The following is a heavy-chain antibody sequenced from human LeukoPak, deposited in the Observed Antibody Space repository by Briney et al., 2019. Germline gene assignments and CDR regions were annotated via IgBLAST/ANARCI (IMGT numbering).Heavy chain of an antibody. CDR1: GGSFSGYY. V-gene: IGHV4-34*01. D-gene: IGHD6-6*01. Sequence: SETLSRTCAVYGGSFSGYYWSWIRQPPGKGLGWIGEMDPSGSANYNPSLKSRVTISVDVSKNQFSLKLSSVTAADTAVYYCARGEIAARLASWGQGTLVTVSS. CDR3: ARGEIAARLAS. CDR2: MDPSGSA. J-gene: IGHJ5*01.